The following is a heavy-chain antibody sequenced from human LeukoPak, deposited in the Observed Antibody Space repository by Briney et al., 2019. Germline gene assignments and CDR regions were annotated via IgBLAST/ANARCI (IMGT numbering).Heavy chain of an antibody. CDR3: ARVGSSRYGHYYGMDV. CDR1: GGSISSYY. J-gene: IGHJ6*02. D-gene: IGHD6-13*01. Sequence: LETLSLTCTVSGGSISSYYWSWIRQPPGKGLEWIGYIYYSGSTNYNPSLKSRVTISVDTSNNQFSLKLSSVTAADTAVYYCARVGSSRYGHYYGMDVWGQGTTVTVSS. CDR2: IYYSGST. V-gene: IGHV4-59*01.